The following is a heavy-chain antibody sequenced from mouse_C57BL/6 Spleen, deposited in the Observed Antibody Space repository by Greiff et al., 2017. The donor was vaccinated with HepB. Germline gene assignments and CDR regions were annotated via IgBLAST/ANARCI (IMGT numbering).Heavy chain of an antibody. CDR3: ARYRYYGSSPWFAY. V-gene: IGHV1-39*01. Sequence: VQLQQSGPELVKPGASVKISCKASGYSFTDYIMNWVKQSNGKSLEWIGVINPNYGTTSYNQKFKGKATLTVDQASSTAYMQLNSLTSEDSADYYCARYRYYGSSPWFAYWGQGTLVTVSA. CDR1: GYSFTDYI. D-gene: IGHD1-1*01. CDR2: INPNYGTT. J-gene: IGHJ3*01.